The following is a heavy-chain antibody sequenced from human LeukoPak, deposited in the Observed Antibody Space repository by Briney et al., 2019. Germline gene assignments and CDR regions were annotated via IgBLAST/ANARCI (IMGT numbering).Heavy chain of an antibody. Sequence: PSETLSLTCTVSGGSISTGNYYWDWIRQPPGKWLEWIGNIFYSGSTYYSPSLRSRVTISLDTSRNQFSLKLSSVTAADTAVYYCARDLYYYGSGSYHYFDYWGQGTLVTVSS. D-gene: IGHD3-10*01. V-gene: IGHV4-39*07. CDR3: ARDLYYYGSGSYHYFDY. CDR1: GGSISTGNYY. CDR2: IFYSGST. J-gene: IGHJ4*02.